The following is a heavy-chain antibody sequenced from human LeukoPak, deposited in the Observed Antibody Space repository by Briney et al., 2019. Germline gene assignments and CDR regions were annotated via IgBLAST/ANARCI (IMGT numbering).Heavy chain of an antibody. J-gene: IGHJ4*02. CDR3: AREPGLGGVLDY. CDR1: GGTFSSYA. D-gene: IGHD3-16*01. V-gene: IGHV1-8*02. CDR2: MNPNSGNT. Sequence: ASVKVSCKASGGTFSSYAISWVRQAPGQGLEWMGWMNPNSGNTGYAQKFQGRVTMTRNTSISTAYMELSSLRSEDTAVYYCAREPGLGGVLDYWGQGTLVTVSS.